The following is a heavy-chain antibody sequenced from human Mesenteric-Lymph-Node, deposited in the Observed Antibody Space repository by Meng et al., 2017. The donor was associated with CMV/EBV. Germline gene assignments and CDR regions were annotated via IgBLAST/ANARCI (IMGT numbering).Heavy chain of an antibody. CDR3: ARGGGNYDSSGPSDY. V-gene: IGHV3-7*04. Sequence: GGALRLSCAASGFTFSSYWMSWVRQAPGKGLEWVANIKQDGSEKYYVDSVKGRFTISRVNAKNSLFLQMNSLRAEDTAVYYCARGGGNYDSSGPSDYWGQGTLVTVSS. D-gene: IGHD3-22*01. CDR2: IKQDGSEK. CDR1: GFTFSSYW. J-gene: IGHJ4*02.